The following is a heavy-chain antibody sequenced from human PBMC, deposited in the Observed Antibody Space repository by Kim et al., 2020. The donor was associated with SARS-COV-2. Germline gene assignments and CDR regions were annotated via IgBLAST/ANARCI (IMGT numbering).Heavy chain of an antibody. Sequence: GGSLRLSCIASGFTFSNYWMHWVRQGPGKGLVWVSRINSDGSSTTYADSVKGRFTISRDNAKNTLYLEMNNLRAEDTAVYYCASPVRSAWISDHWGQGSLVTVSS. CDR2: INSDGSST. CDR1: GFTFSNYW. V-gene: IGHV3-74*01. D-gene: IGHD5-12*01. J-gene: IGHJ4*02. CDR3: ASPVRSAWISDH.